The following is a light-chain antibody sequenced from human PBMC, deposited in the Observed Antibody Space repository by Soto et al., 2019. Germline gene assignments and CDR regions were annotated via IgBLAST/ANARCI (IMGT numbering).Light chain of an antibody. CDR3: LQHYPYPRT. V-gene: IGKV1-17*01. CDR1: QGIGTD. Sequence: DIQMTQSPSSLSASVGDRVTITCRASQGIGTDLGWYRQKPGRAPERLIYCTSSLQSGVPSRFRGSGSGTECSHTRTSLQPEDVATYYCLQHYPYPRTFGQGTKVEIQ. CDR2: CTS. J-gene: IGKJ1*01.